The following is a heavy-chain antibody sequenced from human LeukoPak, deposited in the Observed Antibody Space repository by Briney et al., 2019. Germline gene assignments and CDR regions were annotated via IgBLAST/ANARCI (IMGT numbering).Heavy chain of an antibody. CDR3: ARDRDVPAIGMDV. CDR2: ISSSGSTI. CDR1: GFTFSSYE. Sequence: GGSLRLSCAASGFTFSSYEMNWVRQAPGKGLEWVSYISSSGSTIYYADSVKGRFTISRDNAKNSLYLQMNSLRAEDTAVYYCARDRDVPAIGMDVWGQGTTVTVSS. J-gene: IGHJ6*02. V-gene: IGHV3-48*03.